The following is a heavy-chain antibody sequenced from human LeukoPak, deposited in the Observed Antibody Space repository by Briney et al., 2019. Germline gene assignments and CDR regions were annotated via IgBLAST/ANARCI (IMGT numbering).Heavy chain of an antibody. Sequence: SQTLSLTCTVSGGSISSGGYYWSWIRQRPGKGLEWIGYIYCSGSTYYNPSLKSRVTISVDTSKNQFSLKLSSVTAADTAVYYCAREAARGYSGYEPVDYWGQGTLVTVSS. CDR2: IYCSGST. D-gene: IGHD5-12*01. CDR3: AREAARGYSGYEPVDY. CDR1: GGSISSGGYY. V-gene: IGHV4-31*03. J-gene: IGHJ4*02.